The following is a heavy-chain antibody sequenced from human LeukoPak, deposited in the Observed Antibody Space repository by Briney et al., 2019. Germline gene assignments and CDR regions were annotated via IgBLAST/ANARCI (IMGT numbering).Heavy chain of an antibody. CDR1: GYTFTSYG. V-gene: IGHV1-18*01. J-gene: IGHJ3*02. D-gene: IGHD5-18*01. CDR3: AGDGDGHMIDTARSYPRAFDI. CDR2: ISAYNGNT. Sequence: ASVKVSCKASGYTFTSYGISWVRQAPGQGLEWMGWISAYNGNTNYAQKLQGRVTMTTDTSTSTAYMELRSLRSDDTAVYYCAGDGDGHMIDTARSYPRAFDIWGQGTMVTVSS.